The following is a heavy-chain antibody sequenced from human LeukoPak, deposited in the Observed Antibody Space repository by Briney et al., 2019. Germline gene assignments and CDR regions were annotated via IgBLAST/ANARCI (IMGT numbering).Heavy chain of an antibody. J-gene: IGHJ4*02. Sequence: SETLSLTCAVYGGSFSGYYWSWIRQPPGKGLEWIGEINHSGSTNYNPSLKSRVTISVDTSKNQFSLKLSSVTAADTAVYYCARGRGDYVWGSYRKRPSTYYFDYWGQGTLVTVSS. D-gene: IGHD3-16*02. CDR2: INHSGST. CDR3: ARGRGDYVWGSYRKRPSTYYFDY. V-gene: IGHV4-34*01. CDR1: GGSFSGYY.